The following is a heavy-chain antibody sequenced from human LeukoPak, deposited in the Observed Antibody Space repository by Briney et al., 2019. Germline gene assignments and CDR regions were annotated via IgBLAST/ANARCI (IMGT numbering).Heavy chain of an antibody. D-gene: IGHD3-10*01. J-gene: IGHJ4*02. CDR3: AKDRGRRFHY. CDR2: IRYDGSNK. CDR1: GFTFSTYG. V-gene: IGHV3-30*02. Sequence: PGGSLRLSCAASGFTFSTYGMHWVRQAPGKGLEWVSFIRYDGSNKYYVDSVKGRFTISRDNSKSTLYLQMNSLRADDTAVYYCAKDRGRRFHYWGQGSLVTVSS.